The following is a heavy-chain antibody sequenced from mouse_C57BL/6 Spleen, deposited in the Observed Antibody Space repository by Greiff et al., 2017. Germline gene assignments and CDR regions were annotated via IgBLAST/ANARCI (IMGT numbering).Heavy chain of an antibody. J-gene: IGHJ2*01. CDR3: ARGGFSTTVVASEDFDY. Sequence: VQLQQPGAELVKPGASVKLSCKASGYTFTSYWMHWVKQRPGRGLEWIGRIDPNSGGTKYNEKFKSKATLTVDKPSSTAYMQLSSLTTEDSAVYYCARGGFSTTVVASEDFDYGGQGTTLTVSS. CDR2: IDPNSGGT. V-gene: IGHV1-72*01. D-gene: IGHD1-1*01. CDR1: GYTFTSYW.